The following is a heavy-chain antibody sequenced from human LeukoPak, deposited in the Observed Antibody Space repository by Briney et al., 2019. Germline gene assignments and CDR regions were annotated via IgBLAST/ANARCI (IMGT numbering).Heavy chain of an antibody. CDR3: ARGRHVLRYFDRPGYFDY. J-gene: IGHJ4*02. V-gene: IGHV4-39*07. CDR1: GGSISSSSYY. Sequence: PSETLSLTCTVSGGSISSSSYYWGWIRQPPGKGLEWIGSVYYSGSTYYNPSLKSRVTISVDTSKNQFSLKLSSVTAADTAVYYCARGRHVLRYFDRPGYFDYWGQGTLVTVSS. D-gene: IGHD3-9*01. CDR2: VYYSGST.